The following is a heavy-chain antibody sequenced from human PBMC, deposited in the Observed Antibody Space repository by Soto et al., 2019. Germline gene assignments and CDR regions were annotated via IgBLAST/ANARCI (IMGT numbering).Heavy chain of an antibody. CDR2: IYYSGST. V-gene: IGHV4-39*07. CDR3: AREESLIKDIVVVVAATRGGNWFDP. Sequence: PSETLSLTCTVSGGSISSSSYYWGWIRQPPGKGLEWIGSIYYSGSTYYNPSLKSRVTISVDTSKNQFSLKLSSVTAADTAVYHCAREESLIKDIVVVVAATRGGNWFDPWGQGTLVTVSS. CDR1: GGSISSSSYY. J-gene: IGHJ5*02. D-gene: IGHD2-15*01.